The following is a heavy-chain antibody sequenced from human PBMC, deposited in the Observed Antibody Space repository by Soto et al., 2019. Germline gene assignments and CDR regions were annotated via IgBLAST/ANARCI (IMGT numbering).Heavy chain of an antibody. V-gene: IGHV5-51*01. D-gene: IGHD2-2*02. CDR3: ARHSRGVVVVPAAIRYYYYGMDV. CDR1: GYSFNNFW. CDR2: IYPGDSNI. J-gene: IGHJ6*02. Sequence: GESLKISCKGSGYSFNNFWIGWVRQMPGKGLELMGVIYPGDSNIRYSPSFLGQVTISADKSITTAYLQWSSLKASDTAMYYCARHSRGVVVVPAAIRYYYYGMDVWGQGT.